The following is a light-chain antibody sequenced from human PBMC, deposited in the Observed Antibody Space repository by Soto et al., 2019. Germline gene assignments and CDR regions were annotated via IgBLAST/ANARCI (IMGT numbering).Light chain of an antibody. J-gene: IGKJ1*01. CDR2: DAS. CDR1: QTVRNNY. V-gene: IGKV3D-20*02. Sequence: EFVLTQSPGTLSLSPGARAPLSCRASQTVRNNYLAWYQQKPGQAPRLLIYDASSRATGIPDRFSGGGSGTDFTLTISSLEPEDFAVYYCQQRTNWPWTFGQGTKVDIK. CDR3: QQRTNWPWT.